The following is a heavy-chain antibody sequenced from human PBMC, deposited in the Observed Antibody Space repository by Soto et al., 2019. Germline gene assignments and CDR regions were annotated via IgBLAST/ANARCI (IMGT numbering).Heavy chain of an antibody. V-gene: IGHV1-18*01. D-gene: IGHD3-10*01. J-gene: IGHJ4*02. Sequence: QVQVVQSGAEVRKPGASVKVSCKTSGYTFTSYAISWVRQAPGQGLEWMGWVSAYTGKSNCAQNLQGRVTMTTDISTTTSYMELRSLRYDDTAVYYCATLGVSGSGSVDYWGQGTLVTVSS. CDR1: GYTFTSYA. CDR3: ATLGVSGSGSVDY. CDR2: VSAYTGKS.